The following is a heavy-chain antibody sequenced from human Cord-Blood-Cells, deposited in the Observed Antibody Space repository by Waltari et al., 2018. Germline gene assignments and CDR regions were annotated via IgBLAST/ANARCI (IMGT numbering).Heavy chain of an antibody. D-gene: IGHD2-15*01. J-gene: IGHJ4*02. Sequence: QVQLQESGPGLVKPSETLSLTCAVSGYSISSGYYWAWARQPPGKGLEWIGSIYHSGRTYDTPSLESRVTIAVATSKNQFSLQRNSSTAAETAGYYCAREMRRGFDNWGQGTLVTVSS. CDR2: IYHSGRT. V-gene: IGHV4-38-2*02. CDR1: GYSISSGYY. CDR3: AREMRRGFDN.